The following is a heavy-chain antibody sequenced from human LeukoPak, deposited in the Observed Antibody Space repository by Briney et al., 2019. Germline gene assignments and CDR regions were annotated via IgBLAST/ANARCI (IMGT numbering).Heavy chain of an antibody. Sequence: GGSLRLSCAASGFTFSSYAMSWVRQAPGKGLEWVSAISGSGGSTYYADSVKGRFTISRDNSKNTLYLQMNSLRAEDTAVYYCAKDGVAYCGGDCYSIDYWGQGTLVTVSS. D-gene: IGHD2-21*01. CDR1: GFTFSSYA. CDR2: ISGSGGST. J-gene: IGHJ4*02. CDR3: AKDGVAYCGGDCYSIDY. V-gene: IGHV3-23*01.